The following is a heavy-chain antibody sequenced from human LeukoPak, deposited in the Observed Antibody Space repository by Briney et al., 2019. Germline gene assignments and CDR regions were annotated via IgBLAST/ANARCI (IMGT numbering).Heavy chain of an antibody. CDR2: LNPSGST. V-gene: IGHV4-34*01. CDR3: ARGRQDVTMIVVVMTAVSYYLDV. D-gene: IGHD3-22*01. CDR1: GGSFSGYY. J-gene: IGHJ6*03. Sequence: SETLSLTCAVDGGSFSGYYWTWIRQTPEKGLEWIGELNPSGSTSYNPSLKSRVTISVDTSKNQFSLKLSSVTAADTAVYYCARGRQDVTMIVVVMTAVSYYLDVWGKGTTVTVS.